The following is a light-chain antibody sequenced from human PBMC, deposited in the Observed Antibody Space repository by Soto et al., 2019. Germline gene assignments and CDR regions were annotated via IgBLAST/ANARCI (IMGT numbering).Light chain of an antibody. CDR1: SSDAGDYNY. CDR3: SSFAGTNSFV. J-gene: IGLJ1*01. Sequence: QSALTQPASVSGSPGQSITISCTGTSSDAGDYNYVSWYQQRPGKAPKLIIYEVTRRPSGVPDRIFGSKSYTTASLTVSGLQAEDEADYYCSSFAGTNSFVFGTGTKVTVL. CDR2: EVT. V-gene: IGLV2-8*01.